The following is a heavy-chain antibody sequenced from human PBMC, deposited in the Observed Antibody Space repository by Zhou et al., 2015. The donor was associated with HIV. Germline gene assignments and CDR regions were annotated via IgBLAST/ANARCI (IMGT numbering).Heavy chain of an antibody. CDR1: GFTFNIYG. CDR3: ARAGTDWILDS. D-gene: IGHD3-9*01. CDR2: ISYDGSNK. Sequence: QVHLAESGGGVVQPGGSLRLSCATSGFTFNIYGIHWVRQAPGKGLEWVAVISYDGSNKYYADSVKGRFTISRDNSMNTLYLQMNSLRAEDTALYYCARAGTDWILDSWGQGTLVTVSS. V-gene: IGHV3-30*03. J-gene: IGHJ4*02.